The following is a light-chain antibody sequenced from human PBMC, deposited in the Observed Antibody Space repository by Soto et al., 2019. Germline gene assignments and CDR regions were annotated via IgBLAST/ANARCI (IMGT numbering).Light chain of an antibody. V-gene: IGKV4-1*01. CDR2: WAS. CDR1: RSILYSSNNHNY. Sequence: EIVMTQSPDSLAVSLGERATINCKSSRSILYSSNNHNYLAWYPQKPGQPPKLLIFWASSRESGVPDRFSGSGSGTDFTLTISRLQAEDVAVYYCQQYYSTPRTFGQGTKLEIK. CDR3: QQYYSTPRT. J-gene: IGKJ2*02.